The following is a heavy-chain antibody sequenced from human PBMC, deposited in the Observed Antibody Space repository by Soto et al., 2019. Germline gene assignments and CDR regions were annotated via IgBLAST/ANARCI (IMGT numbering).Heavy chain of an antibody. Sequence: ETLSLTFTVSGASISISYWSWIRQSPGKGLEWIGYVYHTGSTNYNPSLKSRVTISLDTSKSQFSLNLTSLTTADTAVYFCARGGNRYSNVASGVGGFDYWGQGSLVTVSS. CDR3: ARGGNRYSNVASGVGGFDY. J-gene: IGHJ4*02. V-gene: IGHV4-59*01. CDR2: VYHTGST. CDR1: GASISISY. D-gene: IGHD5-12*01.